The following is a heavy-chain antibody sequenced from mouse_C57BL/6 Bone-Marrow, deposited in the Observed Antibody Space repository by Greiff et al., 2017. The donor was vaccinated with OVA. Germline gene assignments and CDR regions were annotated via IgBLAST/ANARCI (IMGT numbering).Heavy chain of an antibody. Sequence: EVQLVESGGGLVKPGGSLKLSCAASGFTFSSSALSWVRQTPEKRLEWVATISDGGSYTYYPDNVKGRFTISRDNAKNNLYLQMSHLKSEDTAMYYCAREGGYYGSSQFAYWGQGTLVTVSA. CDR3: AREGGYYGSSQFAY. J-gene: IGHJ3*01. CDR2: ISDGGSYT. D-gene: IGHD1-1*01. V-gene: IGHV5-4*01. CDR1: GFTFSSSA.